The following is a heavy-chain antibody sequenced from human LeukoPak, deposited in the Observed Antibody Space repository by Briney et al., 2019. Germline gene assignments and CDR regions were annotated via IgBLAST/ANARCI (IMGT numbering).Heavy chain of an antibody. V-gene: IGHV4-4*02. Sequence: GSLRLSCAASGFAFSVYAMSWLRQPPGKGLEWIGEIYHSGSTNYNPSLKSRVTISVDKSKNQFSLKLSSVTAADTAVYYCARESMSSSSWYYSDYWGQGTLVTVSS. CDR1: GFAFSVYAM. CDR2: IYHSGST. J-gene: IGHJ4*02. D-gene: IGHD6-13*01. CDR3: ARESMSSSSWYYSDY.